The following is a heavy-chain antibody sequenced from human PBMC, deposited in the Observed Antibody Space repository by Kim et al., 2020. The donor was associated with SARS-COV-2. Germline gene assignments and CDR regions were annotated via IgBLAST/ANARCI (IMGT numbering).Heavy chain of an antibody. CDR3: AKDIYCRAGTCYSAFDY. D-gene: IGHD2-15*01. V-gene: IGHV3-43*02. Sequence: GGSLRLSCAASGFKFDGYAVLWVRQAPRKGLEWVSLISGDGGSTVYADSVKGRFTISRDNSRNSLFLQMNSLRTEDTAFYYCAKDIYCRAGTCYSAFDYWGQGTLVTVSS. J-gene: IGHJ4*02. CDR2: ISGDGGST. CDR1: GFKFDGYA.